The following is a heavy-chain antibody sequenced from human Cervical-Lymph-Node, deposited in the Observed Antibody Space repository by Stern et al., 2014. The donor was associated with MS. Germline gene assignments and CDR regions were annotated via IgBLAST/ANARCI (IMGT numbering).Heavy chain of an antibody. J-gene: IGHJ4*02. Sequence: QVQLEESGPGLVNPSQTLSLTCTVSGVSISSGGYYWYWIRPHPGKGLEWIGYIYNRESTYYNPSLKSRVTISMDMSKNQFSLKLSFVTAADTAVYYCARSPVKEYSYAYGLPGSPDHWGQGSLVTVSS. D-gene: IGHD5-18*01. V-gene: IGHV4-31*03. CDR2: IYNREST. CDR3: ARSPVKEYSYAYGLPGSPDH. CDR1: GVSISSGGYY.